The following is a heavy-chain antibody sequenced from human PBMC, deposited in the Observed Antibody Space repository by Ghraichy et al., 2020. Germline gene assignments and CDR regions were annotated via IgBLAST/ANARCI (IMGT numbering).Heavy chain of an antibody. D-gene: IGHD2-21*02. CDR1: GGSISSGGYS. Sequence: SETLSLTCAVSGGSISSGGYSWSWIRQPPGKGLEWIGYIYHSGSTYYNPSLKSRVTISVDRSKNQFSLKLSSVTAADTAVYYCASGHYCGGDCILFLDIWGQGTMVTVSS. CDR3: ASGHYCGGDCILFLDI. CDR2: IYHSGST. J-gene: IGHJ3*02. V-gene: IGHV4-30-2*01.